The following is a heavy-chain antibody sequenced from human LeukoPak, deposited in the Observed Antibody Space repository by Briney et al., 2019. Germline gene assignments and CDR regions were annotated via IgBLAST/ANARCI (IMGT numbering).Heavy chain of an antibody. CDR3: ARRRVGAPYAFDI. CDR1: GGSISSYY. CDR2: IYYSGST. J-gene: IGHJ3*02. Sequence: PSETLSPTCTVSGGSISSYYWSWIRQPPGKGLEWIGYIYYSGSTNYNPSLKSRVTISVDTSKNQFSLKLSSVTAADTAVYYCARRRVGAPYAFDIWGQGTMVTVSS. D-gene: IGHD1-26*01. V-gene: IGHV4-59*08.